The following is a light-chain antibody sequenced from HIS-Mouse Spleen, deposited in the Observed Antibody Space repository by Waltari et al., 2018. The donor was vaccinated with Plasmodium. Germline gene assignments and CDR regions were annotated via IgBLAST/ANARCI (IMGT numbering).Light chain of an antibody. V-gene: IGLV8-61*01. J-gene: IGLJ2*01. CDR3: VLYMGSGIWV. CDR1: SGSVSPSYY. Sequence: QTVVTQEPSFSVSPGGTVTLTCGLSSGSVSPSYYPTWSQQTPGQAPRTLIYSTNTRSSGVPDRFSGSILGNKAALTITGAQADDESDYYCVLYMGSGIWVFGGGTKLTVL. CDR2: STN.